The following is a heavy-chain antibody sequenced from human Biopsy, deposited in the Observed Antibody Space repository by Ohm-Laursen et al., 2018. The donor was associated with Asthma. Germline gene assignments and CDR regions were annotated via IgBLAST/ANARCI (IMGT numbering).Heavy chain of an antibody. Sequence: SLRLSCTAPGFAFNNSSMTWVRQAPGKGLEWVAGIFFDGSNKYYADSVKGRFTISRDNSKDTLYLQVNSLRGDDTAVYYCARGKTWGRSYYFDYWGQGTLVTVSS. J-gene: IGHJ4*02. CDR3: ARGKTWGRSYYFDY. CDR1: GFAFNNSS. CDR2: IFFDGSNK. D-gene: IGHD6-6*01. V-gene: IGHV3-30-3*01.